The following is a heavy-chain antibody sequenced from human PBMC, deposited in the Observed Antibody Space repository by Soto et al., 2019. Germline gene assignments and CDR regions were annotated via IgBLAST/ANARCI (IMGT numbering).Heavy chain of an antibody. CDR2: INHSGST. D-gene: IGHD3-9*01. CDR1: GGSFSGYY. V-gene: IGHV4-34*01. Sequence: QVQLQQWGAGLLKPSETLSLTCAVYGGSFSGYYWSWIRQPPGKGLEWIGEINHSGSTNYNPSLKSRVTISVDTSKNQFSLKLSSVTAADTAVYYCAKNDILTGALDYWAQGTLVTVSS. CDR3: AKNDILTGALDY. J-gene: IGHJ4*02.